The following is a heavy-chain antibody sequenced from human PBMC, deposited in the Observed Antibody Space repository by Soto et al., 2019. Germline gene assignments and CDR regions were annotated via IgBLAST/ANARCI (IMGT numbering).Heavy chain of an antibody. Sequence: PGESLKISCKGSGYSFTSYWIGWVRQMPGKGLEWMGIIYPGDSDTRYSPSFQGQVTISADKSISTAYLQWSSLKASDTAMYYCARLSGCSSTSCYTRMDVWGQGTTVTVS. CDR3: ARLSGCSSTSCYTRMDV. CDR1: GYSFTSYW. J-gene: IGHJ6*02. V-gene: IGHV5-51*01. CDR2: IYPGDSDT. D-gene: IGHD2-2*02.